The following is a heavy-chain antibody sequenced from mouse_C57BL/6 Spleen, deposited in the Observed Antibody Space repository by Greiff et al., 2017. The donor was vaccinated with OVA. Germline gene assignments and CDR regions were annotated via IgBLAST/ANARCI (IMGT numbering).Heavy chain of an antibody. J-gene: IGHJ2*01. D-gene: IGHD5-1-1*01. CDR1: GFTFSDYG. V-gene: IGHV5-17*01. CDR2: ISSGSSTI. CDR3: ARSNSPFDY. Sequence: EVQRVESGGGLVKPGGSLKLSCAASGFTFSDYGMHWVRQAPEKGLEWVAYISSGSSTIYYADTVKGRFTISRDNAKNNLILHMTSLRSEDTGMYYCARSNSPFDYWGQGTTLTVSS.